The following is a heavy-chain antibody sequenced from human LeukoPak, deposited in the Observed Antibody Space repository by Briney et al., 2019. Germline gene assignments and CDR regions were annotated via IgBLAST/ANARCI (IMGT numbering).Heavy chain of an antibody. CDR3: ARAYVMSAAATSGDFDY. CDR2: INPNSGGT. V-gene: IGHV1-2*02. CDR1: GYTFTGYY. J-gene: IGHJ4*02. D-gene: IGHD2-15*01. Sequence: ASVKVSCKASGYTFTGYYMHWVRQAPGQGLEWMGWINPNSGGTNYAQKFQGRVTMTRDTSISIAYMELSRLRSDDTAVYYCARAYVMSAAATSGDFDYWGQGTLVTVSS.